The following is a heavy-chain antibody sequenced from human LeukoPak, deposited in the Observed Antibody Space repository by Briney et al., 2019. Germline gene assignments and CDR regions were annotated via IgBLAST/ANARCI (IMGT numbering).Heavy chain of an antibody. V-gene: IGHV3-23*01. D-gene: IGHD3-10*01. CDR1: QFTFSTYA. Sequence: TGGSLRLSCGASQFTFSTYAMSWVRQAPGRGLEWVSAISGSGGSTYYADSVKGRFTISRDNSKNTLYLQMNSLRAEDTAVYYCAKDSFMVRGVPDYWGQGTLVTVSS. J-gene: IGHJ4*02. CDR3: AKDSFMVRGVPDY. CDR2: ISGSGGST.